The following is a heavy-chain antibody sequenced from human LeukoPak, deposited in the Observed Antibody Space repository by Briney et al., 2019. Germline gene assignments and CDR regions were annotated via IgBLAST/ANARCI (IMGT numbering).Heavy chain of an antibody. CDR2: ISGSGGST. Sequence: GGSLRLSCAASGFTVSSNYMSWVRQAPGKGLEWVSAISGSGGSTYYADSVKGRFTISRDNSKNTLYLQMNSLRAEDTAVYYCAKGGYCTNGVCRTFYYYYGMDVWGQGTTVTVSS. CDR1: GFTVSSNY. D-gene: IGHD2-8*01. CDR3: AKGGYCTNGVCRTFYYYYGMDV. J-gene: IGHJ6*02. V-gene: IGHV3-23*01.